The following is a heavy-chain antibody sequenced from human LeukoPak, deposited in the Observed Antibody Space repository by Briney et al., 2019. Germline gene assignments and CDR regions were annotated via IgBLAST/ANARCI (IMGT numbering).Heavy chain of an antibody. CDR2: ISAYNGNT. CDR1: GGTFSSYA. J-gene: IGHJ3*02. V-gene: IGHV1-18*01. CDR3: ARGGVLRYFDWSYDAFDI. D-gene: IGHD3-9*01. Sequence: ASLKVSCKASGGTFSSYAISWVRQAPGQGLEWMGWISAYNGNTNYAQKLQGRVTMTTDTSTSTAYMELRSLRSDDTAVYYCARGGVLRYFDWSYDAFDIWGQGTMVTVSS.